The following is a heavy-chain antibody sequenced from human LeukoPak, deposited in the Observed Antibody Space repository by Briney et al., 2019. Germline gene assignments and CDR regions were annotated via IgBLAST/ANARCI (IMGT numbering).Heavy chain of an antibody. J-gene: IGHJ4*02. CDR1: GGPISSGGYY. Sequence: SETLSLTCTVSGGPISSGGYYWSWIRQHPGKGLEWIGYIYYSGSTYYNPSLKSRVTISVDTSKNQFSLKLSSVTAADTAVYYCARDATGDIDYWGQGTLVTVSS. CDR2: IYYSGST. D-gene: IGHD7-27*01. CDR3: ARDATGDIDY. V-gene: IGHV4-31*03.